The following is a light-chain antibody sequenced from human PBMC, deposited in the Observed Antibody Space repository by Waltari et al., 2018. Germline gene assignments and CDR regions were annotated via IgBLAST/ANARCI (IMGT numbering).Light chain of an antibody. CDR2: WAS. Sequence: DIVMTQSPDSLSVSLGERATINCKSSQSVFYSSYNKNDLAWYQQKPGQPPKLLIYWASTRESGVPDRFSGSGSGKDFPLTISSLQAEDVAVYYCHQYYSIPYTFGQGTKLEVK. CDR3: HQYYSIPYT. J-gene: IGKJ2*01. CDR1: QSVFYSSYNKND. V-gene: IGKV4-1*01.